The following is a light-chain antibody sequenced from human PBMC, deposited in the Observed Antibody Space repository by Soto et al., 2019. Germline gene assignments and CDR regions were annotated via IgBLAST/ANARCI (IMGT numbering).Light chain of an antibody. CDR2: AAS. Sequence: AIRMTQSPSSFSASTGDRVTITCRASQGISSYLAWYQQKPGKAPKLLIYAASTLQSGVPSRFSGSGSGTDFTLTISSLQPEDVATYYCQRYNTGPPDTFGQGTKLEIK. J-gene: IGKJ2*01. CDR3: QRYNTGPPDT. CDR1: QGISSY. V-gene: IGKV1-8*01.